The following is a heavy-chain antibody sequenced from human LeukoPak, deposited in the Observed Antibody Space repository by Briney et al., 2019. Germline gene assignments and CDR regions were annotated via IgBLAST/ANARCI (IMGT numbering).Heavy chain of an antibody. CDR3: ARSLGVATILKNWFDP. V-gene: IGHV4-59*01. D-gene: IGHD5-12*01. J-gene: IGHJ5*02. Sequence: SETLSLTCTVSGGSISSYYWSWIRQPPGKGLEWIGYIYYSGSTNYNPSLKSRVTISVDTSKNQFSLKLSSVTAADTAVYYCARSLGVATILKNWFDPWGQGTLVTVSS. CDR2: IYYSGST. CDR1: GGSISSYY.